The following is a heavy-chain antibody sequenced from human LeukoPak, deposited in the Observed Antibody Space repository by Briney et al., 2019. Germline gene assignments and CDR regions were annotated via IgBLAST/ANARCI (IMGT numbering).Heavy chain of an antibody. CDR3: ARGPRQSTFYGMDV. CDR2: IYSGGST. CDR1: GDSISTYY. Sequence: PSETLSLTCTVAGDSISTYYWSWVRQPAGKGLEWIGRIYSGGSTNYNPSLESRVTMSVDTSKNQFSLKLTFVTAADTAVYYCARGPRQSTFYGMDVWGQGTTVTVSS. V-gene: IGHV4-4*07. J-gene: IGHJ6*02. D-gene: IGHD1-14*01.